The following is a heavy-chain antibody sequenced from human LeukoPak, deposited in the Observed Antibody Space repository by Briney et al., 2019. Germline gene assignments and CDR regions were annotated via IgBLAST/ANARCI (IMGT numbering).Heavy chain of an antibody. V-gene: IGHV3-30*02. Sequence: GGSLRLSCAASGFTLSSYGMHWVRQAPGKGLEWVAFIRYDGSNKYYADSVKGRFTISRDNSKNTLYLQMNSLRAEDTAVYYCAKGGPVLAAGTSAFDYWGQGTLVTVSS. D-gene: IGHD6-13*01. CDR1: GFTLSSYG. CDR3: AKGGPVLAAGTSAFDY. J-gene: IGHJ4*02. CDR2: IRYDGSNK.